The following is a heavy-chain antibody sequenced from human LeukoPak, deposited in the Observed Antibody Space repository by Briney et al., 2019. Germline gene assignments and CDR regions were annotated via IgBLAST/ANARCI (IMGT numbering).Heavy chain of an antibody. CDR1: GFTFSSYS. CDR3: ARDIDGPQPHGMDV. Sequence: GGSLRLSCAASGFTFSSYSMNWVRQAPGKGLEWVSSISSSSSYIYYADSVKGRFTISRDNAKNSLYPQMNSLRAEDTAVYYCARDIDGPQPHGMDVWGQGTTVTVSS. CDR2: ISSSSSYI. V-gene: IGHV3-21*01. J-gene: IGHJ6*02. D-gene: IGHD5-24*01.